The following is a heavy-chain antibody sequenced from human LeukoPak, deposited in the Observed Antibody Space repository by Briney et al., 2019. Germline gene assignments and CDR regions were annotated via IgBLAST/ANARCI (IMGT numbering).Heavy chain of an antibody. CDR1: GYTFTSFG. CDR2: ISTYNGNT. V-gene: IGHV1-18*01. Sequence: ASVKVSCKASGYTFTSFGISWVRQAPGQGLEWMGWISTYNGNTNYAQKLQGRVTMTTDTSTSTAYMELRSLRSDDTAVYYCAREFIVVVPAAAYGMDVWGQGTTVAVSS. D-gene: IGHD2-2*01. CDR3: AREFIVVVPAAAYGMDV. J-gene: IGHJ6*02.